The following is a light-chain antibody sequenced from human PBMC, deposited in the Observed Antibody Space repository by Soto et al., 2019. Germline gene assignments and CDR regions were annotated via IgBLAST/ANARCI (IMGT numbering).Light chain of an antibody. Sequence: QSVLTQPRSVSGSPGQSVTISCTGTSSDVGGYNYVSWYQHHAGKAPRLIIYDVNKRPSGVPDRFSGSRSDNTASLTISGLQAEDEADYHCCSYAGSQTLVFGGGTKLTVL. V-gene: IGLV2-11*01. CDR1: SSDVGGYNY. CDR3: CSYAGSQTLV. J-gene: IGLJ2*01. CDR2: DVN.